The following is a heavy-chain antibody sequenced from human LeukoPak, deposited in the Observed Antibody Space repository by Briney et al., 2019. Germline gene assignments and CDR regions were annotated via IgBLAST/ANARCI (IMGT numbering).Heavy chain of an antibody. D-gene: IGHD2-2*01. J-gene: IGHJ6*02. CDR3: AMANIVVVPAAAYYYYYGMDV. CDR1: GFTFSSSA. CDR2: VSSSGSAT. V-gene: IGHV3-23*01. Sequence: GGSLRLSCAASGFTFSSSAMSWVRQAPGWGLEWVSTVSSSGSATYFADSVKGRFTVSRDNSKNTLYLQMNSLRAEDTAVYYCAMANIVVVPAAAYYYYYGMDVWGQGTTVTVSS.